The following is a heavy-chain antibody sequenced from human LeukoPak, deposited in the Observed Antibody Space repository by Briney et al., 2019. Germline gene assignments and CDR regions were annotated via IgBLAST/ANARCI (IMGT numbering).Heavy chain of an antibody. Sequence: SGGSLRLSCAGSGFTFSNYAMTWVRQAPGKGLEWVSAISGSGGSTYYADSVKGRFTISRDNSKNTLYLQMNSLRAEDTAVYYCAKHSSSWYRAYYFDYWGQGTLVTVSS. D-gene: IGHD6-13*01. V-gene: IGHV3-23*01. CDR3: AKHSSSWYRAYYFDY. J-gene: IGHJ4*02. CDR1: GFTFSNYA. CDR2: ISGSGGST.